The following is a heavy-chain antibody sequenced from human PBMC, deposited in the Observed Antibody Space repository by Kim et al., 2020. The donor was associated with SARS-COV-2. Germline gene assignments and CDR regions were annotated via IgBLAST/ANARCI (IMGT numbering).Heavy chain of an antibody. CDR3: ARVGASLYDAFDI. D-gene: IGHD1-26*01. CDR1: GYSISSGYY. J-gene: IGHJ3*02. CDR2: IFHSGST. Sequence: SETLSLTCTVSGYSISSGYYWGWIRQPPGKGLEWIGSIFHSGSTHYNPSLKSRVIISVDTSKNQFSLRLTSVTAADTALYYCARVGASLYDAFDIWGQGT. V-gene: IGHV4-38-2*02.